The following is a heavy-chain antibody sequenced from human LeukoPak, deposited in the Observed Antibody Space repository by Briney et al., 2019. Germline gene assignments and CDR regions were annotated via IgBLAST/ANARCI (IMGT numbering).Heavy chain of an antibody. J-gene: IGHJ4*02. D-gene: IGHD3-22*01. V-gene: IGHV5-51*01. CDR1: GYSFTNYW. CDR3: AITTVIPGTATAFDY. Sequence: GESLKISCKGSGYSFTNYWIGWVRQMPGKGLEWMGIIYPGNSDTRYSPSFQGRVTISADKSITTAYLQWSGLKASDTAIFYCAITTVIPGTATAFDYWGQGTLVTVSS. CDR2: IYPGNSDT.